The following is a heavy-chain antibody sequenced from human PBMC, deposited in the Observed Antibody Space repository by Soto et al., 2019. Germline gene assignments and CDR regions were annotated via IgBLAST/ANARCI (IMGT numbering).Heavy chain of an antibody. CDR1: GDSVSSNSAA. J-gene: IGHJ4*02. CDR3: AREFITMIVVVNTGYFDY. V-gene: IGHV6-1*01. Sequence: PSQTLSLTCVISGDSVSSNSAAWNWIRQSPSRGLEWLGRTYYRSKWYNDYAVSVKSRITINPDTSKNQFSLQLNSVTPEDTAVYYCAREFITMIVVVNTGYFDYWGQGTLVTVSS. CDR2: TYYRSKWYN. D-gene: IGHD3-22*01.